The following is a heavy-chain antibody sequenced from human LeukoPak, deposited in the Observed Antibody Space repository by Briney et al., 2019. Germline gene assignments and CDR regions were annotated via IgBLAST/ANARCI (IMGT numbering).Heavy chain of an antibody. Sequence: APVKVSCKVSGYTLTELSMHWARQAPGKGLEWMGGFDPEDGETIYAQKFQGRVTMTEDTSTDTAYMGLSSLRSEDTAVYYCATYPEPVYGGNSYENFDYWGQGTLVTVSS. V-gene: IGHV1-24*01. CDR2: FDPEDGET. CDR3: ATYPEPVYGGNSYENFDY. D-gene: IGHD4-23*01. J-gene: IGHJ4*02. CDR1: GYTLTELS.